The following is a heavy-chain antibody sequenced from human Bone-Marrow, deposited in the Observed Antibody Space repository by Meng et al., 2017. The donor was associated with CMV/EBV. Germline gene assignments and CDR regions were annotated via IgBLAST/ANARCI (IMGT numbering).Heavy chain of an antibody. V-gene: IGHV3-15*01. CDR2: IKSKTDSGTT. J-gene: IGHJ4*02. CDR3: TTEGTLLAYCGGDCSY. CDR1: FSSAW. Sequence: FSSAWMGWVRQAQGKGLEWVGRIKSKTDSGTTDYAAPVNGRFTILRDDSKNTQYLQMNSLKTEVTAGYYCTTEGTLLAYCGGDCSYWGQGILVTVSS. D-gene: IGHD2-21*01.